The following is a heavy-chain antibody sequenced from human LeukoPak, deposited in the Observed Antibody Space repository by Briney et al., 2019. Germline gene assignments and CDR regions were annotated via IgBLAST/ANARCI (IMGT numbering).Heavy chain of an antibody. D-gene: IGHD3-9*01. V-gene: IGHV1-8*02. CDR2: VNPSSGNT. CDR1: GYTFTSYG. J-gene: IGHJ6*02. Sequence: ASVKVSCKASGYTFTSYGISWVRQAPGQGLEWMGWVNPSSGNTAYAQRFQGRVTMTRDTSTNTAFLQLTSLRSEDTAVYYCARGLDVERSSAWSWGPKKFYYNVMDVWGQGTTVTVSS. CDR3: ARGLDVERSSAWSWGPKKFYYNVMDV.